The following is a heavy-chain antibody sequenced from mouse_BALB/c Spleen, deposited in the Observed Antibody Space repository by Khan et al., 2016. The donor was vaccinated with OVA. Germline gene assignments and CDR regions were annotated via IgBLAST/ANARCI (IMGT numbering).Heavy chain of an antibody. Sequence: DLVKPGASVKLSCKASGYTFTSYWINWIKQRPGQGLEWIGRISPGSGTPYYNEMFKGKATLTVDTSSRTAYIQLSSLSSEDSAVYFCVRENYYGSSHYAMDYWGQGTSVTVSS. V-gene: IGHV1S41*01. D-gene: IGHD1-1*01. CDR1: GYTFTSYW. CDR2: ISPGSGTP. J-gene: IGHJ4*01. CDR3: VRENYYGSSHYAMDY.